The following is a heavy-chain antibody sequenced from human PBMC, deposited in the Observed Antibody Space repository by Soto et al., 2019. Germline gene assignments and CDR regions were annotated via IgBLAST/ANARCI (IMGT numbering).Heavy chain of an antibody. D-gene: IGHD2-2*01. Sequence: GSLKISCKGYGYSFTTYWIGWVRQTPGKGLEWMGIIYPGDSDTRYSPSFQGQVTMSADKSINTAYLQWSSLKASDTAIYYCTRQLYCSSSSCYRAIDYWGQGTLVTVSS. CDR3: TRQLYCSSSSCYRAIDY. CDR2: IYPGDSDT. J-gene: IGHJ4*02. V-gene: IGHV5-51*01. CDR1: GYSFTTYW.